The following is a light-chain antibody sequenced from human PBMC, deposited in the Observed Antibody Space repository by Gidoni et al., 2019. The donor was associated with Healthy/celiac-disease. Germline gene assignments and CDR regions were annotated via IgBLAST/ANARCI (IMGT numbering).Light chain of an antibody. Sequence: QSVLTQPPSVSAAPGQKVTISCSGSSSNLGNNYVSWSQQLPGTAPKLLIYDNNKRPSGIPDRFSGSKSGTSATLGITGLQTGDEADYYCGTWDSSLSAAYVFGTGTKVTVL. V-gene: IGLV1-51*01. CDR3: GTWDSSLSAAYV. J-gene: IGLJ1*01. CDR1: SSNLGNNY. CDR2: DNN.